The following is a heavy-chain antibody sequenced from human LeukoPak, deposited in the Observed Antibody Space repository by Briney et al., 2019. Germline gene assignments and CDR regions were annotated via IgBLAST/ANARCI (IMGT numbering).Heavy chain of an antibody. V-gene: IGHV4-59*08. CDR2: IFYSGNT. CDR3: ARHKLSDYGDFTSGFDY. CDR1: GGSMSNYY. J-gene: IGHJ4*02. Sequence: SETLSLTCTVSGGSMSNYYWSWIRQPPGKGLEWIGYIFYSGNTNYNPSLKSRVTISVDTSKNQFSLKLSSVTAADTAVYYCARHKLSDYGDFTSGFDYWGQGTLVTVSS. D-gene: IGHD4-17*01.